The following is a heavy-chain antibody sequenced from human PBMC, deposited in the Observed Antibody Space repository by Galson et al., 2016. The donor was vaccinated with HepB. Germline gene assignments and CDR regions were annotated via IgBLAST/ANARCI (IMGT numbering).Heavy chain of an antibody. V-gene: IGHV3-49*03. CDR3: TKDSSGYYLGDY. D-gene: IGHD3-22*01. CDR1: GFTFGDYA. CDR2: IRSKTYGGTT. Sequence: SLRLSCAGSGFTFGDYAMSWFRQAPGKGLEWVAFIRSKTYGGTTEYAASVKGRFTIPRDDSKSIAYLQMNSLKTEDTAVYYCTKDSSGYYLGDYWGQGTLVTVSS. J-gene: IGHJ4*02.